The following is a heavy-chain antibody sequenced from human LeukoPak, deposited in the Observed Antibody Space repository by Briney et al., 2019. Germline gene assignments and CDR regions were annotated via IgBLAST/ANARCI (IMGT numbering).Heavy chain of an antibody. V-gene: IGHV4-34*01. CDR3: ARSRGTNDY. CDR1: GGSFSGYY. CDR2: INHSGST. Sequence: SETLSLTCAVYGGSFSGYYWSWIRQPPGKGLEWIGEINHSGSTNYNPSLKSRVTISVDTSKNQFSLKLSSVTAVDTAVYYCARSRGTNDYWGQGTLVTVSS. J-gene: IGHJ4*02. D-gene: IGHD1-26*01.